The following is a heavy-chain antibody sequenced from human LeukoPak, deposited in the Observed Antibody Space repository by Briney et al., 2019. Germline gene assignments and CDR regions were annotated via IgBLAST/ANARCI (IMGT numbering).Heavy chain of an antibody. CDR2: IHYSGSP. Sequence: SETLSLTCIVSGGSISSSSYYWGWIRQPPGKGLEWIGSIHYSGSPYYNPSLKSRVTTSVDTSKNQFSVKLSSVTAADTALYYCARHGGAARGYYYYMDVWGKGTTVTVSS. D-gene: IGHD6-6*01. V-gene: IGHV4-39*01. CDR3: ARHGGAARGYYYYMDV. CDR1: GGSISSSSYY. J-gene: IGHJ6*03.